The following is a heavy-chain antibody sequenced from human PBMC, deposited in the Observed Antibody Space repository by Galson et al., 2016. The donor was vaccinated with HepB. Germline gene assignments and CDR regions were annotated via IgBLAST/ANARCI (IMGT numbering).Heavy chain of an antibody. CDR1: GGSISSSNW. CDR3: ARDTRVFYYDSGVYPPGYYYYMDV. J-gene: IGHJ6*03. CDR2: IYHSGST. V-gene: IGHV4-4*02. D-gene: IGHD3-22*01. Sequence: LSLTCAVSGGSISSSNWWSWVRQPPGKGLEWIGEIYHSGSTNYNPSLKSRVTISVDKSKNQFSLRLSSVTAADTAVYYCARDTRVFYYDSGVYPPGYYYYMDVWGKGTTVTVSS.